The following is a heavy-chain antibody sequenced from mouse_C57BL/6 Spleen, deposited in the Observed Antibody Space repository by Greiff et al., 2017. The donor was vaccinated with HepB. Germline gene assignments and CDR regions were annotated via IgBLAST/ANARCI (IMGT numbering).Heavy chain of an antibody. Sequence: DVKLQESVAELVRPGASVKLSCTASGFNIKNSYMHWVKQRPEQGLEWIGRIDPSNGNTKYAPKFQGKATITADTSSNPAYLQLSSLTSEDTAIYYCARLDSPYYYAMDYWGQGTSVTVSS. D-gene: IGHD2-12*01. V-gene: IGHV14-3*01. CDR1: GFNIKNSY. CDR3: ARLDSPYYYAMDY. J-gene: IGHJ4*01. CDR2: IDPSNGNT.